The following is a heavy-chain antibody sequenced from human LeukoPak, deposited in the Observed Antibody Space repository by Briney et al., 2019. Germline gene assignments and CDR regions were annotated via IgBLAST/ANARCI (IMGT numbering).Heavy chain of an antibody. V-gene: IGHV3-49*03. J-gene: IGHJ1*01. Sequence: GGSLRLSCTASGFTFGDYAMSWFRQAPGKGLEWVGFIRSKAYGGTTEYAASVKGRFTISRDDSKSIAYLQMNSPKTEDTAVYYCTRDGLGYCSGGSCGSAEYFQHWGQGTLVTVSS. D-gene: IGHD2-15*01. CDR2: IRSKAYGGTT. CDR3: TRDGLGYCSGGSCGSAEYFQH. CDR1: GFTFGDYA.